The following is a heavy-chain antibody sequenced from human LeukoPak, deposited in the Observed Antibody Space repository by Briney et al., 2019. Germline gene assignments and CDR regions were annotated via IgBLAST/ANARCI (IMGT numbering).Heavy chain of an antibody. V-gene: IGHV4-61*01. CDR2: IYYSGST. J-gene: IGHJ3*02. D-gene: IGHD2-15*01. Sequence: SETLSLTCTVSGGSVSSGSYYWSWIRQPPGKGLEWIGYIYYSGSTNYNPSLKSRVTISVDTSKNQFSLKLSSVTAADTAVYYCARDAASDAFDIWGQGTMVTVSS. CDR3: ARDAASDAFDI. CDR1: GGSVSSGSYY.